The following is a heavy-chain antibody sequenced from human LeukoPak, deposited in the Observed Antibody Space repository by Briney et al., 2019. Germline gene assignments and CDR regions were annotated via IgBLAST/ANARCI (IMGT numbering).Heavy chain of an antibody. V-gene: IGHV4-34*01. CDR1: GVSFRGYY. CDR3: TKEDY. J-gene: IGHJ4*02. CDR2: VNHRGST. Sequence: SETLSLTCDIYGVSFRGYYWSWIRQPPGKGLEWIGEVNHRGSTNYNPSLKSRVTISVDTSKNQFSLKLSSVTAADTAVYYCTKEDYWGQGTLVTVSS.